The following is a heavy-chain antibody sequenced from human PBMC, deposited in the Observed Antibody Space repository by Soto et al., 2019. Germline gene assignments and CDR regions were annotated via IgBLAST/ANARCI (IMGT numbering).Heavy chain of an antibody. CDR1: GFTFSSYA. D-gene: IGHD3-3*01. CDR3: AKDGVIDYDFWSGYSDNWFDP. J-gene: IGHJ5*02. Sequence: EVQLLESGGGLVQPRGSLRLSCAASGFTFSSYAMSWVRQAPGKGLEWVSAISGSGGSTYYADSVKGRFTISRDNSKNTLYLQMNSLRAEDTAVYYCAKDGVIDYDFWSGYSDNWFDPWGQGTLVTVSS. V-gene: IGHV3-23*01. CDR2: ISGSGGST.